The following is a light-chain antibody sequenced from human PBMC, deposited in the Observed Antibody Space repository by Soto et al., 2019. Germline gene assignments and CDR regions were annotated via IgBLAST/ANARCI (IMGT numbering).Light chain of an antibody. V-gene: IGLV2-14*01. J-gene: IGLJ2*01. CDR3: TSYTSSSTVV. CDR1: SSDVGGYSY. Sequence: QSALTQPASVSGSPGQSITISCTGTSSDVGGYSYVSWYQQHPGKAPKLMIYEVSKRPSGVSNCFSGSKSGDTASLTISGLQAEDEDDYYCTSYTSSSTVVFGGGTKLTVL. CDR2: EVS.